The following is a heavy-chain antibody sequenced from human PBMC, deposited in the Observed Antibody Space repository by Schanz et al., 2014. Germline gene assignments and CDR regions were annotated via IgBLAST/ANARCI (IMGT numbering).Heavy chain of an antibody. CDR3: AKGQLLSYYFDY. D-gene: IGHD2-21*01. CDR2: ISGFGTGA. CDR1: GFTFSSFS. Sequence: VQLVESGGGLAQPGGSLRLSCAASGFTFSSFSMNWVRQAPGKGLEWISGISGFGTGAYYADSVKGRFTISRDNSKNTLYLQMNSLRAEDTAVYYCAKGQLLSYYFDYWGQGTLVTVSS. J-gene: IGHJ4*02. V-gene: IGHV3-23*04.